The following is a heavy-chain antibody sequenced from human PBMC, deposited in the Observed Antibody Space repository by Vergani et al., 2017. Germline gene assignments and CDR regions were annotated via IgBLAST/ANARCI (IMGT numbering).Heavy chain of an antibody. J-gene: IGHJ6*02. D-gene: IGHD2-15*01. CDR2: INPNTGGT. CDR1: GYTFTGYY. CDR3: ARGYCSGINCYYYYYYGMDV. V-gene: IGHV1-2*04. Sequence: QVQLVQSGAEVKKPGASVTVSCKASGYTFTGYYLHWVRQAPGQGLEWMGWINPNTGGTNYAQKFQAWVTMTRDTSISTAYMELSRLRSDDTAVYYCARGYCSGINCYYYYYYGMDVWGQGTTVTVYS.